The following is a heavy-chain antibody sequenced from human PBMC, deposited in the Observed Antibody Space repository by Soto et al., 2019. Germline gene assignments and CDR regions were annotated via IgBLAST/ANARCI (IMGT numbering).Heavy chain of an antibody. D-gene: IGHD2-2*01. J-gene: IGHJ4*02. V-gene: IGHV3-23*01. CDR1: GFTFSTYT. CDR3: AKARCSTNNCYVPDY. Sequence: PGGSLRLSCVASGFTFSTYTMSWVRQAPGKGLEWVSVISGSGDSPSYADSVQGRSSISRDNPKRTLYLQMNSLRGEDTAMYYCAKARCSTNNCYVPDYWGQGTLVTVSS. CDR2: ISGSGDSP.